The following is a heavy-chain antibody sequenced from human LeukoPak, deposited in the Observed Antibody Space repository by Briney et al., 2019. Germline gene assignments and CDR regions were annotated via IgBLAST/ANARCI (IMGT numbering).Heavy chain of an antibody. CDR3: ARMVWQLWYFDY. V-gene: IGHV1-18*01. J-gene: IGHJ4*02. Sequence: ASVKVSCKASGYTFTSYGISWVRQAPGQGLEWMGWISAYNGNTNYAQKLQGRVTMTTDTSTGTAYMELRSLRSDDTAVYYCARMVWQLWYFDYWGQGTLVTVSS. D-gene: IGHD5-18*01. CDR2: ISAYNGNT. CDR1: GYTFTSYG.